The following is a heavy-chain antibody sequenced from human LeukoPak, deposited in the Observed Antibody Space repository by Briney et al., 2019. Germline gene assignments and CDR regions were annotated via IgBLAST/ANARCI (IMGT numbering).Heavy chain of an antibody. D-gene: IGHD5-18*01. Sequence: GGSLRLSCAASGFTFTSYSMNWVRQAPGKGLEWVSAISGSGGSTYYADSVKGRFTISRDNSKNTLYLQMNSLRAEDTAVYYCAKAWRGYSYGPFDYWGQGTLVTVSS. V-gene: IGHV3-23*01. J-gene: IGHJ4*02. CDR2: ISGSGGST. CDR3: AKAWRGYSYGPFDY. CDR1: GFTFTSYS.